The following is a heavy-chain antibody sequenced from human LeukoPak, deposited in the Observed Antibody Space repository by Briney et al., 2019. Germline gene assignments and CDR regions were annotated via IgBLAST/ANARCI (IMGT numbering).Heavy chain of an antibody. CDR2: VYHSGTT. D-gene: IGHD3-10*01. Sequence: SETLSLTCAVSGYSISSGYYWGWIRQPPGKGLEWIGSVYHSGTTYYNPSLKSRVTISIDTSKNQFSLKLSSVTAADTAVYYCARSITMVRGVINWFDPWGQGTLVTVSS. J-gene: IGHJ5*02. CDR3: ARSITMVRGVINWFDP. V-gene: IGHV4-38-2*01. CDR1: GYSISSGYY.